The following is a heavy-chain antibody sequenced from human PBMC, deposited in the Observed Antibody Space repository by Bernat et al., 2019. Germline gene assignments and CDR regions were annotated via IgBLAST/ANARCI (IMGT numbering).Heavy chain of an antibody. CDR2: IYHSGST. D-gene: IGHD3-10*01. V-gene: IGHV4-38-2*01. Sequence: QVQLQESGPGLVKPSETLSLTCAVSGYSISSGYYWGWIRQPPGQGLEWIGSIYHSGSTYYNPSLKSRVTISVDTSKNQFSLKLSSVTAADTAVYYCARAPVTMVQGVSYDYWGQGTLVTVSS. J-gene: IGHJ4*02. CDR3: ARAPVTMVQGVSYDY. CDR1: GYSISSGYY.